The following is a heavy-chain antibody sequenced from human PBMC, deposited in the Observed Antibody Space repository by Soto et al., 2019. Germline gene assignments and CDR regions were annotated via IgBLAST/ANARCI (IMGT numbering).Heavy chain of an antibody. CDR1: GYPFTTYG. CDR2: ISTYNGDT. D-gene: IGHD3-3*01. Sequence: QVQLAQSGAEVKKPGASVKVSCKASGYPFTTYGISWVRQAPGQGLEWMGWISTYNGDTEYPQSLKGRVTMTRDTSTATADMELRSLRSDDTAVYYCARVMTTFGVISKGPDHWGQGTLVTVSS. V-gene: IGHV1-18*04. CDR3: ARVMTTFGVISKGPDH. J-gene: IGHJ4*02.